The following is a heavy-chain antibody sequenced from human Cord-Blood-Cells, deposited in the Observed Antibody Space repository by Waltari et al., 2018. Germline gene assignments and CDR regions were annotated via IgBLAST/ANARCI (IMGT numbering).Heavy chain of an antibody. CDR3: ASYDSSGLYFDY. Sequence: QLQLQESGPGLVKPSETLSLTCTVSGGSISSSSYYWGWNRQPPGKGLEWIGSIYYSGSTYYNPSLKSRVTISVDTSKNQFSLKLSSVTAADTAVYYCASYDSSGLYFDYWGQGTLVTVSS. V-gene: IGHV4-39*07. D-gene: IGHD3-22*01. CDR2: IYYSGST. CDR1: GGSISSSSYY. J-gene: IGHJ4*02.